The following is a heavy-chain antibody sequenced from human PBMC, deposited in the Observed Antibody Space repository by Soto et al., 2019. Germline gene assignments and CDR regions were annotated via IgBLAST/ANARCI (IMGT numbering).Heavy chain of an antibody. Sequence: QITLKESGPTLVKPTQTLTLTCTFSGFSLSTSGVGVGWIRQPPGKALEWLAVIYWDDTKHYSPSLKSRITIPTDTSKTQVLLTMTTIDPVDTATYYCAHKGYGDYTIDYWGHGTLVTVSS. V-gene: IGHV2-5*02. CDR2: IYWDDTK. CDR1: GFSLSTSGVG. D-gene: IGHD4-17*01. CDR3: AHKGYGDYTIDY. J-gene: IGHJ4*01.